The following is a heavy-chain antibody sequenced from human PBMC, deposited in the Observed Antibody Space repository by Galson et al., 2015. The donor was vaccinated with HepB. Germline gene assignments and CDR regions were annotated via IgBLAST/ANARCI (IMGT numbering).Heavy chain of an antibody. CDR2: IDWDDDK. Sequence: PALVKPTQTLTLTCTFSGFSLSTSGMCVSWIRQPPGKALEWLARIDWDDDKYYSTSLKTRLTISKDTSKNQVVLTMTNMDPVDTATYYCARIAPKNYYDSSGYGYYFDYWGQGTLVTVSS. D-gene: IGHD3-22*01. V-gene: IGHV2-70*11. CDR1: GFSLSTSGMC. J-gene: IGHJ4*02. CDR3: ARIAPKNYYDSSGYGYYFDY.